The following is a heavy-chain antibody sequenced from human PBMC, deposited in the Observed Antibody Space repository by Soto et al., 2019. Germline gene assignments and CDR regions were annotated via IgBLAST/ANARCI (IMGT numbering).Heavy chain of an antibody. D-gene: IGHD5-12*01. J-gene: IGHJ6*03. CDR2: ISGSGGST. CDR3: AKEMATSEGSYYYYMDV. CDR1: GFTFSSYA. V-gene: IGHV3-23*01. Sequence: GGSLRLSCAASGFTFSSYAMSWVRQAPGKGLEWVSAISGSGGSTYYADSVKGRFTISRDNSKNTLYLQMNSLRAEDTAVYYCAKEMATSEGSYYYYMDVWGKGTTVTVSS.